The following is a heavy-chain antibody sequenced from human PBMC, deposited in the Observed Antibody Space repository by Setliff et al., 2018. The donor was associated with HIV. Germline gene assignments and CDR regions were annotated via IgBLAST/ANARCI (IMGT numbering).Heavy chain of an antibody. Sequence: SETLSLTCTVSGGSIKSSSYYWGWTRQPPGKGLEWIGSIYYSGNTYYNPSLKSRVTILEDTSRNQFSLRLSSVTAADTAIYYCARVPTSSWYVTTQRTKEYFHHWGQGTLVTVSS. CDR2: IYYSGNT. CDR1: GGSIKSSSYY. D-gene: IGHD6-13*01. J-gene: IGHJ1*01. CDR3: ARVPTSSWYVTTQRTKEYFHH. V-gene: IGHV4-39*07.